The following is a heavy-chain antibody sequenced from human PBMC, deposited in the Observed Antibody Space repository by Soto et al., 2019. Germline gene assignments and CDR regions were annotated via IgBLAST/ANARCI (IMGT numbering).Heavy chain of an antibody. J-gene: IGHJ4*02. CDR1: GFIFSDYY. Sequence: QVQLVQSGGGLVRPGGSLRLSCEASGFIFSDYYMAWIRQAPGKGLEWVSYISGSGDTIYYADSVKGRFTISRDSAKYSLYLQMNTLTGEDTAIYYCARIGQFDFWGQGTVVTVSS. V-gene: IGHV3-11*01. CDR2: ISGSGDTI. CDR3: ARIGQFDF.